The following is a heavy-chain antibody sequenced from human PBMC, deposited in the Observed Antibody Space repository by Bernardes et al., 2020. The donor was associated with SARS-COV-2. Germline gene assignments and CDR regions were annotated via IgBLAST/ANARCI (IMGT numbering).Heavy chain of an antibody. CDR3: AREGGGNSFDS. V-gene: IGHV4-59*01. CDR1: GGSISSYY. Sequence: SEPLSLTCTVSGGSISSYYWNWIRQPPGKGLEWIGYIYYNGITNYNPSLKSRVSISLDTSENQFSLKLNSVTAADTAVYYCAREGGGNSFDSWGQGTLVTVSS. CDR2: IYYNGIT. J-gene: IGHJ5*01. D-gene: IGHD2-15*01.